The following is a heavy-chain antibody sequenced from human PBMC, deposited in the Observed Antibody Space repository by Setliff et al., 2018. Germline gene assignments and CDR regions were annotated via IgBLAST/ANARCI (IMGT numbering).Heavy chain of an antibody. CDR3: VRDSPYCVNGVCRGY. CDR2: IKQDGSEK. J-gene: IGHJ4*02. V-gene: IGHV3-7*01. CDR1: GFTFINYW. Sequence: GGSLRLSCAASGFTFINYWMSWVRQAPGTGLEWLANIKQDGSEKFDVDSVKGRFTISRDNAKNTLYLQMNNLRGEDTAVYYCVRDSPYCVNGVCRGYWGQGTQVTVSS. D-gene: IGHD2-21*01.